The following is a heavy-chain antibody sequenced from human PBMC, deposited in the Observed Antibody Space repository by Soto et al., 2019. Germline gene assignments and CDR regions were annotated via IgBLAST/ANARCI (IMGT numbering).Heavy chain of an antibody. Sequence: QLQLQESGPGLVKPSETLSLTCTVSGGSISSSSYYWGWIRQPPGKGLEWIGSIYYSGSTYYNPSLKSRVTISVDTSKNQFPVNLSSVTAADTAVYYCVRNLSMVRVCDYWGQGTLVTVSS. V-gene: IGHV4-39*01. CDR3: VRNLSMVRVCDY. D-gene: IGHD3-10*01. CDR2: IYYSGST. J-gene: IGHJ4*02. CDR1: GGSISSSSYY.